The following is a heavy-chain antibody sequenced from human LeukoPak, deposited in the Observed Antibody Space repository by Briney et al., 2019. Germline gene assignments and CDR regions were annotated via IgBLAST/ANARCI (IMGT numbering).Heavy chain of an antibody. CDR2: IYTSGST. Sequence: SETLSLTCTVSGGSISGYYWSWIRQPAGKGLEWIGRIYTSGSTNYNPSLKSRVTISVDTSKNQFSLKLSSVTAADTAVYYCAKADYASGPYYPGWDWGQGSLVTVSS. J-gene: IGHJ4*02. CDR3: AKADYASGPYYPGWD. CDR1: GGSISGYY. D-gene: IGHD3-10*01. V-gene: IGHV4-4*07.